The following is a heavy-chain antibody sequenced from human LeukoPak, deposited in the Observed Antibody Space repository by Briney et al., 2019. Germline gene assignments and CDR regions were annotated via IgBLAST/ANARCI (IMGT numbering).Heavy chain of an antibody. CDR3: ARVNKGHYLDY. D-gene: IGHD1/OR15-1a*01. CDR1: GFTVNANY. J-gene: IGHJ4*02. V-gene: IGHV3-53*01. CDR2: IYSGDST. Sequence: GGSLRLSCAAAGFTVNANYVTWVRQAPGKGLECVSVIYSGDSTYYADSVKGRFTISRDNSKNTLYLQMNSLRAEDTAIYYCARVNKGHYLDYWGKGTLVTVS.